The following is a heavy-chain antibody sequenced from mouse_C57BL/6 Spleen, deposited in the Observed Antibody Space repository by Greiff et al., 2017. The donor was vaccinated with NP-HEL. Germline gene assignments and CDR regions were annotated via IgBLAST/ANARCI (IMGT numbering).Heavy chain of an antibody. CDR3: ARENYFDY. V-gene: IGHV1-55*01. Sequence: QVQLQQPGAERVKPGASVRRSGKASGYTFTSYWRTGVKQRPGQGLEGIGDIYPGGGSTNSKETFRSKATLTVDTSSSTAYRQLSSLTSEDSAFYYCARENYFDYWGHGTTLPVSS. CDR1: GYTFTSYW. J-gene: IGHJ2*01. CDR2: IYPGGGST.